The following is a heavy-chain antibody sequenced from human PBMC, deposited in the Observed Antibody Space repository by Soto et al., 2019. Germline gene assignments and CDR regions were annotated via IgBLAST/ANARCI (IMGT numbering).Heavy chain of an antibody. J-gene: IGHJ6*02. D-gene: IGHD2-8*01. CDR3: AKNGQPPYYYYGMDV. Sequence: QGQLVQSGGEVKKPGASVKVSCKASGYTFTRYGISWVRQAPGQGLEWMGWISGYNGDTKYAQKFQGRVTMTVDTSTTTAYMELRSLTSDDRAGYYCAKNGQPPYYYYGMDVWGQGTTVTVSS. V-gene: IGHV1-18*01. CDR1: GYTFTRYG. CDR2: ISGYNGDT.